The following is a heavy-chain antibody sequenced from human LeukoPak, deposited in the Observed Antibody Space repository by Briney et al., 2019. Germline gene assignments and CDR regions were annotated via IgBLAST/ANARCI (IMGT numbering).Heavy chain of an antibody. J-gene: IGHJ6*02. Sequence: GGSLRLSCAASGFTFSNYPMSWVRQAPGKGLEWVSAISGSGGTTYYADSVKGRFTISRDNSRNTLYLQMNSLRAEDTALYYCAKDLRSPGIQLWLKETDYYYYGMDVWGQGTTVTVSS. D-gene: IGHD5-18*01. CDR2: ISGSGGTT. CDR3: AKDLRSPGIQLWLKETDYYYYGMDV. CDR1: GFTFSNYP. V-gene: IGHV3-23*01.